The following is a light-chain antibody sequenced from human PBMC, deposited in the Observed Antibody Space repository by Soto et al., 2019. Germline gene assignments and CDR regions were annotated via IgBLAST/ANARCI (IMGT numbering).Light chain of an antibody. V-gene: IGKV3-11*01. CDR2: GAS. Sequence: EVVLTQSPATLSLSPGERATLSCRASENVRTFVDWYQQKPGQATRLLIYGASNRATGIPARFSGSGSGTDLTRTISDLEPEEFAVYYCQQHSHWPPWTFGQGTRVEIQ. CDR1: ENVRTF. CDR3: QQHSHWPPWT. J-gene: IGKJ1*01.